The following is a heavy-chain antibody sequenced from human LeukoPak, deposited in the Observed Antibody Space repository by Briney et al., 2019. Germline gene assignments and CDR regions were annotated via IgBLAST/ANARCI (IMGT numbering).Heavy chain of an antibody. V-gene: IGHV4-59*01. CDR1: GGSISSYC. CDR2: FYYSGST. CDR3: ARDRSYIWFDP. J-gene: IGHJ5*02. Sequence: SETLSLTCTVSGGSISSYCWSWIRQPPGKGLEWIGYFYYSGSTNYNPSLKSRVTISVDTSKNQFSLKLSSVTAADTAVYYCARDRSYIWFDPWGQGTLVTVSS. D-gene: IGHD1-26*01.